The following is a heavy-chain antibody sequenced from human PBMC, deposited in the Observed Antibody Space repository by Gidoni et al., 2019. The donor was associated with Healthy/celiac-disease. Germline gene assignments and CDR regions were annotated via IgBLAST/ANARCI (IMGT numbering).Heavy chain of an antibody. CDR2: IYYSGST. CDR1: GGSISSYY. V-gene: IGHV4-59*01. CDR3: ARDSVMIVRHLGIYYYYGMDV. Sequence: QVQLQESGPGLVKPSETLSLTCTVSGGSISSYYWSWIRQPPGKGLEWIGYIYYSGSTNYNPSLKSRVTISVDTSKNQFSLKLSSVTAADTAVYYCARDSVMIVRHLGIYYYYGMDVWGQGTTVTVSS. D-gene: IGHD3-22*01. J-gene: IGHJ6*02.